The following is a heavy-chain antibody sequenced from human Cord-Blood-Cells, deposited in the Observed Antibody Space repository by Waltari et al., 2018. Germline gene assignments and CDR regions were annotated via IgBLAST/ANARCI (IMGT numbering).Heavy chain of an antibody. CDR2: INPNSGNT. D-gene: IGHD7-27*01. V-gene: IGHV1-8*01. CDR3: ATHWAHDAFDI. Sequence: QAQLVQSGAEVKKPGASVKVICKPPGHTSTSHDLNCVRQANGAGLDWMGGINPNSGNTGYAQKFQVRVTMTKNTSISTAYMELSSLRSEDTAVYYCATHWAHDAFDIWGQGTMVTVSS. J-gene: IGHJ3*02. CDR1: GHTSTSHD.